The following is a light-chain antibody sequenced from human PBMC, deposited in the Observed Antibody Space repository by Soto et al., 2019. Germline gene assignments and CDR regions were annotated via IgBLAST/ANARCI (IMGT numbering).Light chain of an antibody. CDR3: AALDDSLNGFV. CDR1: SSNIGSNS. Sequence: QSVLTQPPSASGTPGQRVSISCSGSSSNIGSNSVQWHQQLPGTAPNLLIYADNQRPSGVPDRFSGSKSGTSASLAITGLQSGDEADYYCAALDDSLNGFVFGTWTKLTVL. J-gene: IGLJ1*01. V-gene: IGLV1-44*01. CDR2: ADN.